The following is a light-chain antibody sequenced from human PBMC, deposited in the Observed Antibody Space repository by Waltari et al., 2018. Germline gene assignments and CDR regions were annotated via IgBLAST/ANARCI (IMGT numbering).Light chain of an antibody. Sequence: QSALTQPRSVSGSPGQSVTISCTGTGNDVGSYDYVSWYQQQSGRAPKLIIYDVFNRPSGVPDRFSGSRSGGTAYLTISGLQAEDEADYYCYSYAGPAFGEGTKLTVL. V-gene: IGLV2-11*01. J-gene: IGLJ2*01. CDR2: DVF. CDR3: YSYAGPA. CDR1: GNDVGSYDY.